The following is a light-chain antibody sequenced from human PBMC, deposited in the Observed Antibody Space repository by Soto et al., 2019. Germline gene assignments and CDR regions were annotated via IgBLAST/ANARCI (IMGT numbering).Light chain of an antibody. CDR1: SSNIGSSY. CDR3: AAWDDSLSGAV. J-gene: IGLJ7*01. Sequence: QSVLTQPPSASGTPGQRVTISCSGSSSNIGSSYVYWYQQLPGTAPKLLIYKNNQRPSGVSDRFSGSKSGTSASLAINGLRSGDGADYYCAAWDDSLSGAVFGGGTQLTV. V-gene: IGLV1-47*01. CDR2: KNN.